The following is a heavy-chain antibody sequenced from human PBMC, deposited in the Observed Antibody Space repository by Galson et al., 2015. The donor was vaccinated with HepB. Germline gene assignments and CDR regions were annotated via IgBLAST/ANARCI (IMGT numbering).Heavy chain of an antibody. CDR1: GYTFTSYA. CDR2: INAGNGNT. D-gene: IGHD6-13*01. J-gene: IGHJ2*01. Sequence: SVKVSCKASGYTFTSYAMHWVRQAPGQRLEWMGWINAGNGNTKYSQKFQGRVTITRDTSASTAYMELSSLRSEDTAVYYCARMGGMPAAGPNLFFDLWGRGTLVTVSS. V-gene: IGHV1-3*01. CDR3: ARMGGMPAAGPNLFFDL.